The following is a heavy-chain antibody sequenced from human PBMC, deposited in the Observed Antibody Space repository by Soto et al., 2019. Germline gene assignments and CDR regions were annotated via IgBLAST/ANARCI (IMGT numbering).Heavy chain of an antibody. CDR1: GGSISSYY. J-gene: IGHJ3*02. Sequence: SETLSLTCTVSGGSISSYYWSWIRQPPGKGLEWIGYIYYSGSTNYNPSLKSRVTISVDTSKNQFSLKLSSVTAADTAVYYCARADDSSGYDAFDIWGQGTMVTVS. V-gene: IGHV4-59*01. CDR3: ARADDSSGYDAFDI. CDR2: IYYSGST. D-gene: IGHD3-22*01.